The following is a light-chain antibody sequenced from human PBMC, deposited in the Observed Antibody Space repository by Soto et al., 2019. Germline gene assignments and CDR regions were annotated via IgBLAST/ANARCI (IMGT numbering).Light chain of an antibody. J-gene: IGKJ5*01. V-gene: IGKV1-27*01. CDR3: QRYKSAST. Sequence: DIQMTQSPSSLSASVGDSVTITCRASQDISNYLAWYQQRPGKVPQLLTYAASTLQSRVPSRFSGSGSGTDFTLTISSLQLEDAAIYYCQRYKSASTFGQGTRLEI. CDR2: AAS. CDR1: QDISNY.